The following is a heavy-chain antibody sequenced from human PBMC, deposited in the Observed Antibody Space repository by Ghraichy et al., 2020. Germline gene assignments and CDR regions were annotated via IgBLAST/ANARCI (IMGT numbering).Heavy chain of an antibody. J-gene: IGHJ3*02. CDR1: GFTFSSYS. V-gene: IGHV3-21*01. CDR3: ARDASYYDSSGYYGSAFDI. Sequence: GGSLRLSCAASGFTFSSYSMNWVRQAPGKGLEWVSSISSSSSYIYYADSVKGRFTISRDNAKNSLYLQMNSLRAEDTAVYYCARDASYYDSSGYYGSAFDIWGQGTMVTVSS. CDR2: ISSSSSYI. D-gene: IGHD3-22*01.